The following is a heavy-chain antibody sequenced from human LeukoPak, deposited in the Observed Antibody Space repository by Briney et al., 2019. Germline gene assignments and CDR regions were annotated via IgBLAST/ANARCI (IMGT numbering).Heavy chain of an antibody. CDR3: ARQVGARFFLKRWGAFDI. CDR1: GYSISSGYY. V-gene: IGHV4-38-2*01. D-gene: IGHD2-15*01. CDR2: IYHSGST. Sequence: SETLSLTCAVSGYSISSGYYWGWIRQPPGKGLEWSGRIYHSGSTYYNPSLKSRVTISVDTSKNQFSLKLRSVTAADTAVYYCARQVGARFFLKRWGAFDIWGQGTMVTVSS. J-gene: IGHJ3*02.